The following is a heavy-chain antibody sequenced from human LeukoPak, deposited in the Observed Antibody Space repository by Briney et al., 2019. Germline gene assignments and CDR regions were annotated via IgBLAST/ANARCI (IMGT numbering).Heavy chain of an antibody. V-gene: IGHV3-9*01. CDR2: ISWNSGSI. CDR3: ARGLPSLGSGHDFDY. D-gene: IGHD6-19*01. J-gene: IGHJ4*02. CDR1: GFTFDDYA. Sequence: GGSLRLSCAASGFTFDDYAMHWVRQAPGKGLEWVSGISWNSGSIGYADSVKGRFTISRDNAKNSLYLQMNSLRAEDTAVYYCARGLPSLGSGHDFDYWGQGTLVTVSS.